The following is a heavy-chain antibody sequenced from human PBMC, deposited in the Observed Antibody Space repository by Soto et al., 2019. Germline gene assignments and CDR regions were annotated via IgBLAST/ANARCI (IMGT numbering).Heavy chain of an antibody. CDR1: GYTFTSYD. CDR3: ARVGYYYDSSGYYLSFDY. J-gene: IGHJ4*02. V-gene: IGHV1-8*01. D-gene: IGHD3-22*01. Sequence: QVQLVQSGAEVKKPGASVKVSCKASGYTFTSYDINWVRQATGQGLEWMGWMNPSSGNTGYAQKFQGRVTMTRNTSISTAYMELSSLRSEDTAVYYCARVGYYYDSSGYYLSFDYWGQGTLVTVSS. CDR2: MNPSSGNT.